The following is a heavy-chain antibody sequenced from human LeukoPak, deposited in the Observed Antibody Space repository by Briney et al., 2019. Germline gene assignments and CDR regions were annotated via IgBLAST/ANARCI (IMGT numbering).Heavy chain of an antibody. V-gene: IGHV4-30-2*01. CDR1: GGSISSGGYY. Sequence: TLSLTCTVSGGSISSGGYYWSWIRQPPGKGLEWIGYIYHSGSTYYNPSLKSRVTISVDRSKNQFSLKLSSVTAADTAVYYCARHRIPGNWSDPWGQGTLVTVSS. D-gene: IGHD2-2*02. CDR3: ARHRIPGNWSDP. J-gene: IGHJ5*02. CDR2: IYHSGST.